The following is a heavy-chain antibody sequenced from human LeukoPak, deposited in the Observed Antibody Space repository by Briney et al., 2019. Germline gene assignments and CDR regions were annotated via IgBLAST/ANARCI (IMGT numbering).Heavy chain of an antibody. CDR2: ISWNSGSI. CDR3: AKDISRYCTNGVCYIN. V-gene: IGHV3-9*01. Sequence: GGSLRLSCAASGFTFDDYAMHWVRQAPGKGQEWVSGISWNSGSIGYADSVKGRFTISRGNAKNSLYLQMNSLRAEDTALCYCAKDISRYCTNGVCYINWGQGTLVTVSS. D-gene: IGHD2-8*01. J-gene: IGHJ4*02. CDR1: GFTFDDYA.